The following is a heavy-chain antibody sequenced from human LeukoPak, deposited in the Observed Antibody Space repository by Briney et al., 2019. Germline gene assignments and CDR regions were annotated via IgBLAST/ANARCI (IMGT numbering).Heavy chain of an antibody. J-gene: IGHJ5*02. D-gene: IGHD3-16*02. Sequence: EASVKVSCKASGYSFTSHYMHWVRQAPGQGLEWMGLINPSGSSTLYAQKFQGRVTMTRDMSTTTDYMELSSLRSEDTAVYYCARDNSVGDIAWWSDPWGQGTLVTVSS. CDR1: GYSFTSHY. V-gene: IGHV1-46*01. CDR3: ARDNSVGDIAWWSDP. CDR2: INPSGSST.